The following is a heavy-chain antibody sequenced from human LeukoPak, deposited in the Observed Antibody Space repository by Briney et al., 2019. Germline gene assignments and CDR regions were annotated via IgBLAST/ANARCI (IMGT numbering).Heavy chain of an antibody. J-gene: IGHJ4*02. CDR1: GYIFIGYY. CDR3: ATPLAGADSFDY. CDR2: INPNSGGT. D-gene: IGHD1-1*01. V-gene: IGHV1-2*02. Sequence: GASVKVSCKASGYIFIGYYMHWVRQAPGQGLEWMGWINPNSGGTNYAQRFQGRVTITRDTSISTAYMELSGLRSDDTAVYYCATPLAGADSFDYWGQGTLVTVSS.